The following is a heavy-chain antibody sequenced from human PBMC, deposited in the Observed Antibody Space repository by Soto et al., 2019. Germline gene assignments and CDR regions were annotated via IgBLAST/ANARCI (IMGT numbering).Heavy chain of an antibody. CDR3: ARASDFWSGSQADY. CDR2: INAGNGNT. CDR1: GYTFTSYA. Sequence: ASGKVSCKASGYTFTSYAMHWARQAPGQRLEWMGWINAGNGNTKYSQKFQGRVTITRDTSASTAYMELSSLRSEDTAVYYCARASDFWSGSQADYWGQGTLVTVSS. J-gene: IGHJ4*02. V-gene: IGHV1-3*01. D-gene: IGHD3-3*01.